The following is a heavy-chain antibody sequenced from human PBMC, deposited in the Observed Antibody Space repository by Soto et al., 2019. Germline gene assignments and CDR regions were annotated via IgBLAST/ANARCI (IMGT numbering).Heavy chain of an antibody. CDR2: FDPSDSYT. CDR3: ARHGYCSRTSCYNNYYYGMDV. CDR1: GYSFTSYW. D-gene: IGHD2-2*03. Sequence: GESLKISCKGSGYSFTSYWISWVRQIPGKGLGWMGGFDPSDSYTNYSTSFQGHVTNSADKSISTAYLQWSSLKASDTAMYYCARHGYCSRTSCYNNYYYGMDVGGQGTTVTVSS. V-gene: IGHV5-10-1*01. J-gene: IGHJ6*02.